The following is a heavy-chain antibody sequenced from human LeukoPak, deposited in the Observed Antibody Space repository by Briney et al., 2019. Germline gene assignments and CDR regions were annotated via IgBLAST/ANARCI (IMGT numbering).Heavy chain of an antibody. V-gene: IGHV1-69*06. Sequence: SVKVSCKASGGTFISYAISWVRQAPGQGLEWMGGIIPIFGTANYAQKSQGRVTITADKSTSTAYMELSSLRSEDTAVYYCATVHNCSGGSCYWGYFQHWGQGTLVTVSS. CDR2: IIPIFGTA. J-gene: IGHJ1*01. CDR1: GGTFISYA. CDR3: ATVHNCSGGSCYWGYFQH. D-gene: IGHD2-15*01.